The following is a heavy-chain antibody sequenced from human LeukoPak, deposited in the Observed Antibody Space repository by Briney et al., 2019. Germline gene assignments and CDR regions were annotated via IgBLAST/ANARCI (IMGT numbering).Heavy chain of an antibody. CDR3: ARVQKYYFDY. Sequence: PGGSLRLSCAASGFTFSSYAMHWVRKAPGKGLEWVAVISYDGSNKYYADSVKGRFTISRDNSKNTLYLQMNSLRAEDTAVYYCARVQKYYFDYWGQGTLVTVPS. CDR2: ISYDGSNK. J-gene: IGHJ4*02. V-gene: IGHV3-30-3*01. CDR1: GFTFSSYA.